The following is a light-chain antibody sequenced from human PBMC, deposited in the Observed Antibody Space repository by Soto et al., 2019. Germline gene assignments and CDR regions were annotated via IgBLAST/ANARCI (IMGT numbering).Light chain of an antibody. CDR1: QSVRSN. CDR3: QQYNNWPPIT. J-gene: IGKJ5*01. V-gene: IGKV3-15*01. CDR2: GAY. Sequence: EIVMTQSPATLSVSPGERATLSCRASQSVRSNLAWYQQKPGQAPRLIIYGAYTRATDIPARFSGSGSGTDFTLTISNLQSEDFAVYYCQQYNNWPPITCGQGTRLEIK.